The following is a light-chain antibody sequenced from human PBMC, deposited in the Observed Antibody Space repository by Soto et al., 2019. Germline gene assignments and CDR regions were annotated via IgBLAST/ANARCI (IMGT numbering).Light chain of an antibody. CDR3: AAWDASLSGWV. J-gene: IGLJ3*02. CDR2: SNH. Sequence: QSALTQPPSASGTPGQRVTISCSGSSSNIGTDTVNWYQQLPGTAPKLLIYSNHRRPSGVPDRFSGSKSGTSASLAISGLQSEDEADYYCAAWDASLSGWVFGGGTQLTVL. CDR1: SSNIGTDT. V-gene: IGLV1-44*01.